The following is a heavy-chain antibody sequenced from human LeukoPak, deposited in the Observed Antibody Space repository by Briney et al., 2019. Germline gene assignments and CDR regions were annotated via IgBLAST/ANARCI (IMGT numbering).Heavy chain of an antibody. CDR1: GGSISSGSYY. J-gene: IGHJ4*02. CDR2: IYTSGST. CDR3: ASWNYDILTGYSLGFDY. Sequence: KASETLSLTCTVSGGSISSGSYYWSWIRQPAGKGLEWIGRIYTSGSTNYNPSLKSRVTISVDTSKNQFSLKLSSVTAADTAVYYCASWNYDILTGYSLGFDYWGQGTLVTVSS. V-gene: IGHV4-61*02. D-gene: IGHD3-9*01.